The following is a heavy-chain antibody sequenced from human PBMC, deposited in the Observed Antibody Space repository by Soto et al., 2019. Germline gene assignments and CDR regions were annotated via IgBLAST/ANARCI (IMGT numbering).Heavy chain of an antibody. CDR2: NYYSGIT. V-gene: IGHV4-31*03. CDR3: ARGSSIAGLYYGMDV. D-gene: IGHD6-6*01. J-gene: IGHJ6*02. CDR1: GFSILSGGYY. Sequence: SVTLSLTCPVYGFSILSGGYYWPWICQHPGKGLEWIGYNYYSGITYYNPSLKSRVTISLDTSKNQFSLKLSSVTAADTAMYYCARGSSIAGLYYGMDVWGQGPTVS.